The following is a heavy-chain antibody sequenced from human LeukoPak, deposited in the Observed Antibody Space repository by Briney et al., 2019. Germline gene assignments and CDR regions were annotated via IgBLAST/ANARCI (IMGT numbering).Heavy chain of an antibody. CDR1: GCTFSSYA. CDR2: IIPNIGIT. V-gene: IGHV1-69*04. D-gene: IGHD6-13*01. CDR3: ARDLASAISAAAPDY. Sequence: SVKVSCKASGCTFSSYAISWVRQAPGQGLEWMGRIIPNIGITNYAQKLQGRVTMTTDTSTNTAYMELSRLRSEDTAVYYCARDLASAISAAAPDYWGERTLVTVSS. J-gene: IGHJ4*02.